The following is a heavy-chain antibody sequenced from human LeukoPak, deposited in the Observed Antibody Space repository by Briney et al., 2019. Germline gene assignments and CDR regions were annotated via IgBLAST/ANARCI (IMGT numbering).Heavy chain of an antibody. CDR2: ISSSSSTI. CDR1: GFTFSSYS. J-gene: IGHJ4*02. V-gene: IGHV3-48*01. CDR3: APVAYCSSTSCYGPLPAY. D-gene: IGHD2-2*01. Sequence: PGGSLRLSCAASGFTFSSYSMNWVRQAPGKGLEWVSYISSSSSTIYYADSVKGRFTISRDNAKNSLYLQMNSLRAEDTAVYYCAPVAYCSSTSCYGPLPAYWGQGTLVTVSS.